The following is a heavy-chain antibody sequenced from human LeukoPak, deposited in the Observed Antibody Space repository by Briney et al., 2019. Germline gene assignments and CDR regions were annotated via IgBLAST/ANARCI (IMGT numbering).Heavy chain of an antibody. J-gene: IGHJ6*02. CDR2: ISWNSGSI. CDR1: GFTFDDYA. D-gene: IGHD3-10*01. V-gene: IGHV3-9*01. Sequence: GGSLRLSCAASGFTFDDYAMHWVRQAPGKGLEWVSGISWNSGSIGYADSVKGRFTISRDNAKNSLYLQMNSLRAEDTASYYCAKEHHYGSGSYYGMDVWGQGTTVTVSS. CDR3: AKEHHYGSGSYYGMDV.